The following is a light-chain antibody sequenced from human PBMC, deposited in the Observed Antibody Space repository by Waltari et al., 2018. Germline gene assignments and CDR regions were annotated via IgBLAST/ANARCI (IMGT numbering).Light chain of an antibody. J-gene: IGKJ1*01. V-gene: IGKV3-20*01. CDR1: QSVGRT. CDR2: DAS. Sequence: EIVLTQSPGTLSLSPGQRATLFCRASQSVGRTLAWYQQKPGQAPRLLIYDASTRATGIPDRFSATGSGTDFSLTISRLEPEDVAVYYCQKYGRLPATFGRGTTVEIK. CDR3: QKYGRLPAT.